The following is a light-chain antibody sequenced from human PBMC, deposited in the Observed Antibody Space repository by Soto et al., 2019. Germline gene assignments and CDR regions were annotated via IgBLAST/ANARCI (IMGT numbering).Light chain of an antibody. J-gene: IGLJ3*02. CDR3: CSYAGSYSWV. CDR2: DVS. CDR1: SSDVGAYNY. Sequence: QSALTQPRSVSGSPGQSVTISCTGTSSDVGAYNYVSWYQHHPGKAPKFMIYDVSERPSGVPDRFSGSKSDNKASLTISGLQAEGEADYYCCSYAGSYSWVFGGGTKLTVL. V-gene: IGLV2-11*01.